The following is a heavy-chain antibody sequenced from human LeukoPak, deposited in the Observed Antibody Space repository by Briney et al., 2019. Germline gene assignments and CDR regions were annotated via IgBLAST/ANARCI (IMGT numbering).Heavy chain of an antibody. CDR1: GFTFSSYW. V-gene: IGHV3-23*01. CDR2: ISGSGGST. J-gene: IGHJ4*02. D-gene: IGHD1-26*01. CDR3: AKDSGKWELLPFDY. Sequence: GGSLRLSCAASGFTFSSYWMHWVRQAPGKGLEWVSAISGSGGSTYYADSVKGRCTISRDNSKNTLYLQMNSLRAEDTAVYYCAKDSGKWELLPFDYWGQGTLVTVSS.